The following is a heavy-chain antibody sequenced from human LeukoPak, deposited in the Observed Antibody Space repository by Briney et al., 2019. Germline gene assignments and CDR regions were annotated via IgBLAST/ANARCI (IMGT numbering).Heavy chain of an antibody. CDR2: INSDGSTT. Sequence: QPGGSLRLSCAASGFTFSSYWMHWVRQAPGKGLVWVSRINSDGSTTSHADSVKGRFTISRDNAKNTLYLQMNRLRAEDTAVYYCAKVIGVAGGDFDYWGQGTLVTVSS. V-gene: IGHV3-74*01. CDR3: AKVIGVAGGDFDY. CDR1: GFTFSSYW. J-gene: IGHJ4*02. D-gene: IGHD6-19*01.